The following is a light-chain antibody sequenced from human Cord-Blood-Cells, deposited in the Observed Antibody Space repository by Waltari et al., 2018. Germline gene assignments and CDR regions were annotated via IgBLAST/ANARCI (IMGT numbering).Light chain of an antibody. Sequence: EIVLPQSPATLSLSPGARATLSCRASQSVSSYLDWYQQKPGQAPRLLIYDASNRATGIPARFSGSGSGTDFTLTISSLEPEDFAVYYCQQRSNWPPWTFGQGTKVEIK. V-gene: IGKV3-11*01. CDR3: QQRSNWPPWT. J-gene: IGKJ1*01. CDR1: QSVSSY. CDR2: DAS.